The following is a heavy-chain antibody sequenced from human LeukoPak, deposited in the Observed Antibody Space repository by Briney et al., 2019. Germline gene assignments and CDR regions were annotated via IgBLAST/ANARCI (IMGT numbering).Heavy chain of an antibody. D-gene: IGHD3-10*01. CDR2: ISYDGSKK. Sequence: GGSLRLSCAASGFTFSNYGIHWVRQAPGKGLEWVALISYDGSKKYYADSVKGRFTVSRDTSKNTLYLQMNSLRAEDTAVYYCAKTAYYGVRVLTRIDYWGQGTLVTVSS. V-gene: IGHV3-30*18. J-gene: IGHJ4*02. CDR3: AKTAYYGVRVLTRIDY. CDR1: GFTFSNYG.